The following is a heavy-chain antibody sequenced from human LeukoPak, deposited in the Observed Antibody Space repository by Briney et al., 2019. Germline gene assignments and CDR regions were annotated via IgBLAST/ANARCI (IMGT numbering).Heavy chain of an antibody. D-gene: IGHD2-2*01. Sequence: PGGSLRLSCAASGFTSSSYWMHWVRQAPGKGLVWVSRINSDGSSTSYADSVKGRFTISRDNAKNTLYLQMNSLRAEDTAVYYCARGGSVKYSTHGGFDYWGQGTLVTVSS. CDR1: GFTSSSYW. V-gene: IGHV3-74*01. J-gene: IGHJ4*02. CDR3: ARGGSVKYSTHGGFDY. CDR2: INSDGSST.